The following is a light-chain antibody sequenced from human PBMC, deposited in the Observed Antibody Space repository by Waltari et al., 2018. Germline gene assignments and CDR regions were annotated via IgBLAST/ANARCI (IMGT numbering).Light chain of an antibody. CDR2: DVS. V-gene: IGLV2-14*03. CDR1: SSDVGGYNS. Sequence: QSALTQPASVSGSPGQSITISCTGTSSDVGGYNSVSWYQDHPGQAPKVIIYDVSNRPWGVSDRFSGSKSGNTASLTISGLQAEDEADYYCSSQSSNDVVLFGGGTKLTVL. J-gene: IGLJ2*01. CDR3: SSQSSNDVVL.